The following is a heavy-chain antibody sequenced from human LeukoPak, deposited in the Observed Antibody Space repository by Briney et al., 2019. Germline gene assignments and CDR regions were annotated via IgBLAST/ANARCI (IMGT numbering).Heavy chain of an antibody. J-gene: IGHJ6*02. CDR2: IYYSGST. CDR1: GVSISSYY. V-gene: IGHV4-59*01. Sequence: SETLSLTCTVSGVSISSYYWSWIRQPPGKGLEWIGYIYYSGSTNYNPSLKSRVTISVDTSKNQFSLKLSSVTAADTAVYYCARDGGLCSSTSCYEGYYYYYGMDVWGQGTTVTVSS. CDR3: ARDGGLCSSTSCYEGYYYYYGMDV. D-gene: IGHD2-2*01.